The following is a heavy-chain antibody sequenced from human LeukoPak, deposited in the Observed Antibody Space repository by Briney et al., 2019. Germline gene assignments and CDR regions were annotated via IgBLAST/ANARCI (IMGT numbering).Heavy chain of an antibody. D-gene: IGHD3-16*01. J-gene: IGHJ4*02. CDR2: ISGVGGST. CDR3: AKAGKGDVTPFDY. Sequence: RGSLRLSCAASGFTFTSYSMNWVRQAPVKGLKWVSTISGVGGSTYYADSVKGRFTISRDNSKNTLYLQVNSLRAEDTAVYYCAKAGKGDVTPFDYWGQGTLVTVSS. CDR1: GFTFTSYS. V-gene: IGHV3-23*01.